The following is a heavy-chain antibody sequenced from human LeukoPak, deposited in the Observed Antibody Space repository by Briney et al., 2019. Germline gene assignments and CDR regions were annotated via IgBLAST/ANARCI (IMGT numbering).Heavy chain of an antibody. D-gene: IGHD5-18*01. CDR1: GFTVSSNY. Sequence: GGSLRLSCAVSGFTVSSNYMSWVRQAPGKGLEWVSVIYSGGSTYYADSVKGRFTISRDNSRNTLYRQMNSLRADDTAVYYCASKIQYWGQGTLVTVSS. CDR2: IYSGGST. CDR3: ASKIQY. J-gene: IGHJ4*02. V-gene: IGHV3-53*01.